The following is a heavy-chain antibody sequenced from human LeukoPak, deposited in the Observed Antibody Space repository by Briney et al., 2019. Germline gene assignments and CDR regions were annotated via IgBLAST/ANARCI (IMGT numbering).Heavy chain of an antibody. CDR1: GYTFTGYY. J-gene: IGHJ3*02. CDR3: ARDLTMVRAFDI. V-gene: IGHV1-2*02. D-gene: IGHD3-10*01. Sequence: ASVKVSFKASGYTFTGYYMHWVRQAPGQGLEWMGLINPNSGGTNYAQKFQGRVTMTMDTSISTAYMELSRLRSDDTAVYYCARDLTMVRAFDIWGQGTMVTVSS. CDR2: INPNSGGT.